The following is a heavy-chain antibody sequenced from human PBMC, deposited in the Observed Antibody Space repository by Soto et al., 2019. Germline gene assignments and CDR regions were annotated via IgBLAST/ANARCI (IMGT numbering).Heavy chain of an antibody. CDR1: GNTFTNYY. D-gene: IGHD2-21*02. CDR3: ARGGHVVVVTAAFDY. Sequence: QVQLMQSGAEVKKPGASVKVSCKASGNTFTNYYIHWVRQAPGQGLEGMGTINPSGGHTTYAQKFLGRVTMTRDTSTSTLYMELTSLRSEDTAVYYCARGGHVVVVTAAFDYWGQGTLVTVSS. J-gene: IGHJ4*02. CDR2: INPSGGHT. V-gene: IGHV1-46*01.